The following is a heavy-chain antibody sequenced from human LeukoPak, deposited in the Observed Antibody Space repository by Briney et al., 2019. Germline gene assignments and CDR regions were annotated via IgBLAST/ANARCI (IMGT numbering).Heavy chain of an antibody. D-gene: IGHD2-2*02. CDR1: GYTFTGYY. Sequence: GASAKVSCKASGYTFTGYYMHWVRQAPGQGLEWMGWINPNSGGTNYAQKFQGRVTMTRDTSISTAYMELSRLRSDDTAVYYCAPLLGYCSSTSCYRSWFDPWGQGTLVTVSS. CDR2: INPNSGGT. CDR3: APLLGYCSSTSCYRSWFDP. J-gene: IGHJ5*02. V-gene: IGHV1-2*02.